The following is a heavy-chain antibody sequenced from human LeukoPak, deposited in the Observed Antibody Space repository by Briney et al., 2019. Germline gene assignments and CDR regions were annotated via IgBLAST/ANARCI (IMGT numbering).Heavy chain of an antibody. D-gene: IGHD1-1*01. CDR2: IKQDGSEK. CDR3: ARDQDWNDRGGLDY. Sequence: GGSLRLSCAASGFTFSSYWMSWVRQAPGKGLEWVANIKQDGSEKYYVDSVKGRFTISRDNAKKSLYLQMNSLRAEDTAVYYCARDQDWNDRGGLDYWGQGTLVTVSS. V-gene: IGHV3-7*01. CDR1: GFTFSSYW. J-gene: IGHJ4*02.